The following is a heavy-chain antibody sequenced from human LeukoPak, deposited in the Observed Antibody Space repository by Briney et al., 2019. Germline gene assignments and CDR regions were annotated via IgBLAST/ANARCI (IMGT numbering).Heavy chain of an antibody. J-gene: IGHJ3*01. CDR3: ARRGNNWDDAFDV. V-gene: IGHV3-21*01. CDR1: GFTFSGYI. Sequence: SLRLSCAASGFTFSGYIINWVRQAPGKGLEWVSSITSSSSYISYAESVKGRFTISRDNAKNSLYLQMNSLRAEDTAVYYCARRGNNWDDAFDVWGQGTMVTVSS. D-gene: IGHD1-20*01. CDR2: ITSSSSYI.